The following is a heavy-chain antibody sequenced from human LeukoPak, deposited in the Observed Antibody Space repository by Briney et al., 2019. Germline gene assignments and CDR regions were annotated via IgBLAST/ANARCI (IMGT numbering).Heavy chain of an antibody. D-gene: IGHD1-1*01. Sequence: PSDTLSLTCTVSGGSITNHDRAWIRQPPGKGLEWIGYMSGTGSGSTHYSPSLASRVTISLDTSKNQFSLKLNSVVAADTAVYYCASGPWKLDFWGQGILVTVSS. V-gene: IGHV4-59*08. J-gene: IGHJ4*02. CDR1: GGSITNHD. CDR3: ASGPWKLDF. CDR2: MSGTGSGST.